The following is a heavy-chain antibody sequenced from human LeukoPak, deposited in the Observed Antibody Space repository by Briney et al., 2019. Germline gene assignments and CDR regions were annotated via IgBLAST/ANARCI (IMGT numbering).Heavy chain of an antibody. J-gene: IGHJ5*02. Sequence: GGSLRLSCAASGFTFSSYAMTWVRQAPGKGLEWVSAISGGGGSTYYADSEKGRFTISRDNSKNTLYLQMNSLRAEDTAVYYCAKGGIMITFGGGPFDPWGQGTLVTVSS. CDR1: GFTFSSYA. CDR3: AKGGIMITFGGGPFDP. CDR2: ISGGGGST. D-gene: IGHD3-16*01. V-gene: IGHV3-23*01.